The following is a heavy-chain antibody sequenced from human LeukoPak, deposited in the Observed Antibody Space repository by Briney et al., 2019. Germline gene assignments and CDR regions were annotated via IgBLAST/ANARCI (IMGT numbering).Heavy chain of an antibody. J-gene: IGHJ4*02. V-gene: IGHV4-39*07. CDR1: GGSISSSSYY. CDR2: IYHSGST. Sequence: SETLSLTCTVSGGSISSSSYYWGWIRQPPGKGLEWIGSIYHSGSTYYNPSLKSRVTISVDTSKNQFSLKLSSVTAADTAVYYCARAPTCYYDSSGYYWEYYFDYWGQGTLVTVSS. CDR3: ARAPTCYYDSSGYYWEYYFDY. D-gene: IGHD3-22*01.